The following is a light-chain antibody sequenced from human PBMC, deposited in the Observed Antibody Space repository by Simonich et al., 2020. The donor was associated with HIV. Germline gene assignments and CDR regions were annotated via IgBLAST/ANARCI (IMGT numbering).Light chain of an antibody. V-gene: IGKV3-11*01. J-gene: IGKJ1*01. Sequence: EIVLTQSPATLSLSPGERGTLPCRASQSVSSYLAGYQQKPGQAPRLLIYDASNRATGIPARFSGSGSGTDFTLTISSLEAEDFAVYYCQHRSNWPPTFGQGTKVDIK. CDR2: DAS. CDR1: QSVSSY. CDR3: QHRSNWPPT.